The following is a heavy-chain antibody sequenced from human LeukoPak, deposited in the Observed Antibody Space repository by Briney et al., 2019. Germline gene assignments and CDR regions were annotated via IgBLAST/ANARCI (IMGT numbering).Heavy chain of an antibody. CDR3: ARDERSGPYYFDY. D-gene: IGHD3-10*01. CDR2: INPSGGST. CDR1: GHTLIELS. J-gene: IGHJ4*02. V-gene: IGHV1-46*01. Sequence: GASVKVSCKISGHTLIELSMHWVRQVPGQGLEWMGIINPSGGSTSYAQKFQGRVTITRDTSASTAYMELSSLRSEDTAVYYCARDERSGPYYFDYWGQGTLVTVSS.